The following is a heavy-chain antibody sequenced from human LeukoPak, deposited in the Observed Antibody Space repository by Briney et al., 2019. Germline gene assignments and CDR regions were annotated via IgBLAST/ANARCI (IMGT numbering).Heavy chain of an antibody. Sequence: ASVKVSCKASGYTFISYYMHWVRQAPGQGLEWMGIINCSGGSTNYAQKFQGRVSMTRDTSTSTVYMELSSLRSEDTAVYYCARDQYDFDYWGQGTLVTVSS. CDR2: INCSGGST. D-gene: IGHD2-8*01. CDR3: ARDQYDFDY. V-gene: IGHV1-46*01. CDR1: GYTFISYY. J-gene: IGHJ4*02.